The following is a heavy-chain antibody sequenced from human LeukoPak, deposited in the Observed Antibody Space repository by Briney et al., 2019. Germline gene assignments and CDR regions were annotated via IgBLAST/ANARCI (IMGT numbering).Heavy chain of an antibody. CDR3: ARDGSGNSNSFDF. V-gene: IGHV4-30-2*01. Sequence: SQTLSLTCAVSGGSISSGGYSWSWIRQPPGKGLEWIGYIYHSGSTYYNPSLKSRVTISVDRSKNQFSLKLSSVTAADTAVYYCARDGSGNSNSFDFWGQGTLVTVSS. J-gene: IGHJ4*02. D-gene: IGHD3-10*01. CDR1: GGSISSGGYS. CDR2: IYHSGST.